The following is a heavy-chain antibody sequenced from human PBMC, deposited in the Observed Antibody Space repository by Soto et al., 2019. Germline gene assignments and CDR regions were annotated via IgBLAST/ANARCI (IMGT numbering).Heavy chain of an antibody. CDR2: IYYSGST. CDR1: GGSISSGGYY. V-gene: IGHV4-31*03. J-gene: IGHJ5*02. CDR3: ARSVTP. D-gene: IGHD3-10*01. Sequence: QVQLQESGPGLVKPSQTLSLTCTVSGGSISSGGYYWNWIRQHPGKGLEWIGYIYYSGSTYYNPSLXRXXTIAVDTSKNPFSLKLTSVTAADTAVYYCARSVTPWGQGTLVTVSS.